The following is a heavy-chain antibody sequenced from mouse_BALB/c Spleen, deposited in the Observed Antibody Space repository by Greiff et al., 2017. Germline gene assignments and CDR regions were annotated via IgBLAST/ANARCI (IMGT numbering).Heavy chain of an antibody. Sequence: VQLQQPGAGLVKPGASVKMSCKASGYTFTSYNMHWVKQTPGQGLEWIGAIYPGNGDTSYNQKFKGKATLTADKSSSTAYMQLSSLTSEDSAVYYGARGALTTAPAWFAYWGQGTLVTVSA. CDR2: IYPGNGDT. D-gene: IGHD1-2*01. V-gene: IGHV1-12*01. J-gene: IGHJ3*01. CDR1: GYTFTSYN. CDR3: ARGALTTAPAWFAY.